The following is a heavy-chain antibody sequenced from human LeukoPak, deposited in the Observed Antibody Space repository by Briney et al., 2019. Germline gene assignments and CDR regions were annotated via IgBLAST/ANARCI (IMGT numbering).Heavy chain of an antibody. CDR2: MNPNSGNT. CDR3: ARQEGIDGYNFYFDY. V-gene: IGHV1-8*01. D-gene: IGHD5-24*01. Sequence: GASVKVSCKASGYTFTSYDINWVRQATGQGLEWMGWMNPNSGNTGYAQEFQGRVTMTRSTSISTAYMELSSLRSEDTAVYYCARQEGIDGYNFYFDYWGQGTLVTVSS. J-gene: IGHJ4*02. CDR1: GYTFTSYD.